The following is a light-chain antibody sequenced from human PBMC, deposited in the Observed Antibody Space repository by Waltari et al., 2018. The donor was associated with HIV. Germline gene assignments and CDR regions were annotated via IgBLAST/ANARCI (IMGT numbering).Light chain of an antibody. V-gene: IGLV2-23*02. CDR2: EVP. CDR3: SSYAGGHSWV. J-gene: IGLJ3*02. CDR1: TNYPGNHNL. Sequence: QSALPLPASVSGSPGQSVVLSCTGTTNYPGNHNLVHWYLHVPGQVPQTTYPEVPKPPSGVSNRFSGSKSANTASLMISGLRAEDEADYYCSSYAGGHSWVFGGGTNLTVL.